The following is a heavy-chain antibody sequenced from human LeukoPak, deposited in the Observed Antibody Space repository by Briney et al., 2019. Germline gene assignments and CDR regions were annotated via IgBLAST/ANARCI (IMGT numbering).Heavy chain of an antibody. Sequence: SETLSLTCTVSGGSISSSSYYWGWIRQPPGKGLEWIGSIYYSGSTYYNPSLKSRVTISVDTSKNQFSLKLSSVTAADTAVYYCASSGDYYDSSGYLRFDPWGQGTLVTVSS. V-gene: IGHV4-39*01. CDR1: GGSISSSSYY. CDR3: ASSGDYYDSSGYLRFDP. CDR2: IYYSGST. D-gene: IGHD3-22*01. J-gene: IGHJ5*02.